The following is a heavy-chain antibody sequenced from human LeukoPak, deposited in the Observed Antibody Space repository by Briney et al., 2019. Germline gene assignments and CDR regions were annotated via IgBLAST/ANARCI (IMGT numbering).Heavy chain of an antibody. CDR3: SRAWAAGKHYVGY. V-gene: IGHV3-72*01. Sequence: GGSLRLSCAASGFTFSDHYMDCVRQAPGKGLEWVGRSRNKARGYTTEYAASVKGRFTISRDDSKNSVFLQMNSLKNEDTAVYYCSRAWAAGKHYVGYWGQGTLVTVSS. CDR2: SRNKARGYTT. CDR1: GFTFSDHY. D-gene: IGHD2-15*01. J-gene: IGHJ4*02.